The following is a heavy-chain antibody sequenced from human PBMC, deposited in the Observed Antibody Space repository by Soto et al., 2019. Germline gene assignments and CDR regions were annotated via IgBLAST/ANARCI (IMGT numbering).Heavy chain of an antibody. CDR1: GFTFSNYA. J-gene: IGHJ4*02. Sequence: GGSLRLSCAASGFTFSNYAMSWVRQAPGKGLEWVSAISAGGGSTYYADSVKGRFTISRDNSKNTLYLQMNGLRAEDTAVYYCAQIWSGWYLVYWGQGTLVTVSS. D-gene: IGHD6-19*01. V-gene: IGHV3-23*01. CDR3: AQIWSGWYLVY. CDR2: ISAGGGST.